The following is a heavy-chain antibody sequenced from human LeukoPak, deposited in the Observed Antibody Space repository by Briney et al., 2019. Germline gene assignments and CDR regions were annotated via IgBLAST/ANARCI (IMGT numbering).Heavy chain of an antibody. J-gene: IGHJ3*01. D-gene: IGHD5-18*01. CDR1: GFTVSSNY. Sequence: GGSLRLSCAASGFTVSSNYMSWVRQAPGKGLEWVSVIYSGGSTYYADSVKGRFTISRDNSKNTLYLQMNSLRAEDTAVYYCTTLRPYIQPRWGQGTMVTVSS. CDR2: IYSGGST. V-gene: IGHV3-66*01. CDR3: TTLRPYIQPR.